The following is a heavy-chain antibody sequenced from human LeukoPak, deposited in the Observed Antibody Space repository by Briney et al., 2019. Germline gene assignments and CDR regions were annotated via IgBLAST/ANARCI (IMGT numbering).Heavy chain of an antibody. Sequence: NPSETLSLTCTVSGASVSSHYWSWLRQPPGEGLEWIGFVFYGVSTFYNPSLRSRATISVDTSKKQASLKLSSVTAADTGVYYCARLHCSSTSCYDYYYYYMDVWGKGTTVIVPS. V-gene: IGHV4-59*08. J-gene: IGHJ6*03. CDR3: ARLHCSSTSCYDYYYYYMDV. D-gene: IGHD2-2*01. CDR1: GASVSSHY. CDR2: VFYGVST.